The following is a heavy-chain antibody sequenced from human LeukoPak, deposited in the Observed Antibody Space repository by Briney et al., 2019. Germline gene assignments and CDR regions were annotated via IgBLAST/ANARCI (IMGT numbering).Heavy chain of an antibody. CDR2: MYSDGSA. Sequence: PGGSLRLSCTASGFNVRTNYMFWVRQAPGKGLECVPVMYSDGSAYYADSVKGRFTLSRDNSMNTLFLQMNSLRADDTAMYYCAGALHYNYFETRYFGYWGQGTPVTVSS. CDR3: AGALHYNYFETRYFGY. D-gene: IGHD3-22*01. V-gene: IGHV3-53*01. CDR1: GFNVRTNY. J-gene: IGHJ4*02.